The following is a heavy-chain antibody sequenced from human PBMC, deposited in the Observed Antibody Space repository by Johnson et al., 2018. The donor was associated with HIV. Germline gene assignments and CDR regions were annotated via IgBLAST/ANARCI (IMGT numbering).Heavy chain of an antibody. Sequence: QVQLVESGGGVVQPGRSLRLSCAASGFTFSSYAMHWVRQAPGKGLEWVAVMWYDGSNKYYADSVKGRFTISRDHSKNTLYLQMNSLRAEDTAVYYCARGQGYYYDSSGPTLNAFDIWGQGTMVTVSS. V-gene: IGHV3-30*04. D-gene: IGHD3-22*01. CDR1: GFTFSSYA. J-gene: IGHJ3*02. CDR3: ARGQGYYYDSSGPTLNAFDI. CDR2: MWYDGSNK.